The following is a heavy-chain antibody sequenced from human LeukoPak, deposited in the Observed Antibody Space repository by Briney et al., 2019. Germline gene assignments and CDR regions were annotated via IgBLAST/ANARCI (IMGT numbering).Heavy chain of an antibody. CDR2: IYYTGST. Sequence: PSETLSLTCAVSGGSISRSGYSWNWIRQPPRKGLDWIAYIYYTGSTYYNPSLKSRVTISLDTSKNQFSLKLTSVTAADTAVYYCARGGDSSGYEGRFDPWGQGTLATVSS. J-gene: IGHJ5*02. V-gene: IGHV4-30-4*07. CDR3: ARGGDSSGYEGRFDP. D-gene: IGHD3-22*01. CDR1: GGSISRSGYS.